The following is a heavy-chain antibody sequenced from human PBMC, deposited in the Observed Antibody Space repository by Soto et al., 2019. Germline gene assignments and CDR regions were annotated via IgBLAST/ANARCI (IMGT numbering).Heavy chain of an antibody. CDR2: IYHSGST. V-gene: IGHV4-30-2*01. CDR1: GGSISSGGYS. Sequence: SETLSLTCAVSGGSISSGGYSWSWIRQPPGKGLEWIGYIYHSGSTYYNPSLKSRVTISVDGSKNQFSLKLSSVTAADTAVYYCARGYGSGSYPFDYWGQGTLVTVSS. D-gene: IGHD3-10*01. CDR3: ARGYGSGSYPFDY. J-gene: IGHJ4*02.